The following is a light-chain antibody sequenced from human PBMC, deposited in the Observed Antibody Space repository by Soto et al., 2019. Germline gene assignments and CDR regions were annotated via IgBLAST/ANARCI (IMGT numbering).Light chain of an antibody. V-gene: IGKV1-33*01. Sequence: DIQMTQSPSSLSASVGDRVTITCQASQDIGNYLNWYQQKPGKAPKLLIYDASNLEPGVPFRFSGRGSGTDFTFTINSLQPEDLATYYCQQYVVLPYTFGQGTKLEIK. CDR3: QQYVVLPYT. CDR2: DAS. J-gene: IGKJ2*01. CDR1: QDIGNY.